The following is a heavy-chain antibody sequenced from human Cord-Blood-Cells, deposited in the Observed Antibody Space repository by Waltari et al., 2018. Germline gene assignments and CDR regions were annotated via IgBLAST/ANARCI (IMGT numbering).Heavy chain of an antibody. J-gene: IGHJ5*02. D-gene: IGHD5-18*01. CDR3: AGNTAMVGWFDP. CDR1: GGSISSYY. CDR2: IYYSGST. V-gene: IGHV4-59*01. Sequence: QVQLQESGPGLVKPSETLSLTCTVSGGSISSYYWRWLRQPPGKGLEWIGYIYYSGSTNYNPSLKSRVTISVDTSKNQFSLKLSSVTAADTAVYYCAGNTAMVGWFDPWGQGTLVTVSS.